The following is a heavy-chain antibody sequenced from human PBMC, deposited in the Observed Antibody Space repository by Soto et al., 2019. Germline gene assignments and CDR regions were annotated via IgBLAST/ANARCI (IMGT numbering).Heavy chain of an antibody. CDR1: GYTFTTYG. D-gene: IGHD1-1*01. V-gene: IGHV1-18*01. J-gene: IGHJ4*02. CDR2: ISAHNGNT. Sequence: QVHLVQSGAEVKKPGASVKVSCKGSGYTFTTYGITWVRQAPGQGLEWMGWISAHNGNTNDAQKLQGRVTVTRDTSTSTAYMELRSLRSDDTAVYYCARGRYGDYWGQGVLVTVSS. CDR3: ARGRYGDY.